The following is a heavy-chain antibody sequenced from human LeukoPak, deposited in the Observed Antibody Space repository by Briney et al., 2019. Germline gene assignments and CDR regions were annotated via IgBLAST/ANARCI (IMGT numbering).Heavy chain of an antibody. V-gene: IGHV1-2*02. D-gene: IGHD3-22*01. CDR1: GYTFTGYY. J-gene: IGHJ5*01. Sequence: ASVKVSCKASGYTFTGYYMHWVRQAPGQGLEWMGWINPNSGDTNYAQKFQGRVTMTRDTSISTAYMEVSRLRSDDTAMFYCARGFDGSTYSQLGSWGQGTLVTVSS. CDR2: INPNSGDT. CDR3: ARGFDGSTYSQLGS.